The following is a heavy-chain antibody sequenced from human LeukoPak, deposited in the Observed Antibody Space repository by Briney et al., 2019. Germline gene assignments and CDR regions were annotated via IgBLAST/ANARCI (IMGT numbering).Heavy chain of an antibody. CDR2: ISFSVNTK. D-gene: IGHD3-10*01. Sequence: PGGSLRPSCAASGFTFSDYSMNWVRQAPGKGLEWVSYISFSVNTKYYGDSVKGRFTISRDNAKNSLYLHMDSLRAEDTAVYYCARYYYDSGNYRFDPWGQGTLVTVSS. J-gene: IGHJ5*02. CDR1: GFTFSDYS. V-gene: IGHV3-48*04. CDR3: ARYYYDSGNYRFDP.